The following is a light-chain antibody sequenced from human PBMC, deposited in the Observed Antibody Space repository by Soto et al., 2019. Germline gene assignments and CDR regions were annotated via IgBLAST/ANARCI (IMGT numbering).Light chain of an antibody. V-gene: IGLV2-14*01. J-gene: IGLJ1*01. CDR3: SSYTSSSTLDV. CDR2: DVS. CDR1: SSDVGGYNY. Sequence: QSALTQPASVSGSPGQSITISCTGTSSDVGGYNYVSWYQQHPGKAPKLMIYDVSIRPSGVSNRFSGYKSGNTASLTITGLQAEDEADYYCSSYTSSSTLDVFGTGTKLTVL.